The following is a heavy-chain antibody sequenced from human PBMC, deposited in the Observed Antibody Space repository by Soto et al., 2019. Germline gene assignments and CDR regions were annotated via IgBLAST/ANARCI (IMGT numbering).Heavy chain of an antibody. CDR1: GFTFSSYG. J-gene: IGHJ5*02. CDR3: AKVGGYNWKVGNNWFDP. Sequence: QVQLVESGGGVVQPGRSLRLSCAASGFTFSSYGMHWVRQAPGKGLEWVAVISYDGSNKYYVDSVKGRFTISRDNSKNTLYLQMNSLRAEDTAVYYCAKVGGYNWKVGNNWFDPWGQGTLVTVSS. D-gene: IGHD1-20*01. V-gene: IGHV3-30*18. CDR2: ISYDGSNK.